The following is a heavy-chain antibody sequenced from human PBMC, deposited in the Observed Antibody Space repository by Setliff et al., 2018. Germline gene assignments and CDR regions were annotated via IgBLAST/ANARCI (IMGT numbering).Heavy chain of an antibody. CDR3: ARDIVDTAMVYYFDY. CDR1: GYTFISYD. V-gene: IGHV1-18*01. J-gene: IGHJ4*03. CDR2: ISIDDDKT. Sequence: ASVKVSCKASGYTFISYDISWVRQAPGQGLEWMGWISIDDDKTKYAQKFQGRVTMTADTSTSTAYMELSSLRSEDTAVYYCARDIVDTAMVYYFDYWGQGTMVTVSS. D-gene: IGHD5-18*01.